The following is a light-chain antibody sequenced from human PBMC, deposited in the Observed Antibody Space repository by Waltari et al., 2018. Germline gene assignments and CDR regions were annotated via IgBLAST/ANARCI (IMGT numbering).Light chain of an antibody. Sequence: QSVLTQLPSASGTPGQRVTISCSGSAPNLGANLVTWSQQFPGKAPKLLIYRSDLRPSGVPDRFSGSKSGTSASLAISGLQSEDEADYFCASWDDSLNGHWVFGGGTKVTVL. CDR3: ASWDDSLNGHWV. CDR1: APNLGANL. CDR2: RSD. V-gene: IGLV1-44*01. J-gene: IGLJ3*02.